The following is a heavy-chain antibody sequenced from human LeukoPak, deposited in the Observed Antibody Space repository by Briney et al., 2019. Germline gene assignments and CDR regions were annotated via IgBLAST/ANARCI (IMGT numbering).Heavy chain of an antibody. CDR3: AKDSSTSNYYYGLDV. CDR2: ISYDGASK. CDR1: GFPFSSYG. J-gene: IGHJ6*02. Sequence: GGSLRLSCAASGFPFSSYGVHWVRQAPGKGLEWVSYISYDGASKYYADSVKGRFTISRDNSENTLYLQMNSLRGDDTGVYFRAKDSSTSNYYYGLDVWGQGTTVTVSS. V-gene: IGHV3-30*02. D-gene: IGHD2-2*01.